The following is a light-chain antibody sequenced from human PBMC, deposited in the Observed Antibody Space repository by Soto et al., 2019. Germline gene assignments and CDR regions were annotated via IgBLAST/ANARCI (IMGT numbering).Light chain of an antibody. Sequence: QSVLTQPPSVSGAPRQRVTISCSGSNSNIGNNAVNWYQQLPGKAPKLLIYYDDLLPSGVSDRFSGSKSGTSASLAISGLQSEDEADYYCAAWDDTLNGVLFGGGTKLTVL. CDR2: YDD. V-gene: IGLV1-36*01. J-gene: IGLJ2*01. CDR3: AAWDDTLNGVL. CDR1: NSNIGNNA.